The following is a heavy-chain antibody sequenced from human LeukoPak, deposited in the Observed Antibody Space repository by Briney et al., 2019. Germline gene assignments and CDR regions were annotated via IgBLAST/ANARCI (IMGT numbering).Heavy chain of an antibody. CDR3: ARSPLYYDILTGYSQLYYFDY. CDR1: GFTFSSYA. D-gene: IGHD3-9*01. Sequence: PGRSLRLSCAASGFTFSSYAMRWVRQAPGKGLEWVAVISYDGSNKYYADSVKGRFTISRDNSKNTLYLQMNSLRAEDTAVYYCARSPLYYDILTGYSQLYYFDYWGQGTLVTVSS. CDR2: ISYDGSNK. J-gene: IGHJ4*02. V-gene: IGHV3-30*04.